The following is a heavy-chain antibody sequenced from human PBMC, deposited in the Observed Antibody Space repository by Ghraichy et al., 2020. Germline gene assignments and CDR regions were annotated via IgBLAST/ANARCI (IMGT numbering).Heavy chain of an antibody. CDR3: AKDPSSMGNCFDY. J-gene: IGHJ4*02. CDR1: GFTFSSYA. Sequence: LSLTCAASGFTFSSYAMSWVRQAPGKGLEWVSAISGSGGSTYYADSVKGRFTISRDNSKNTLYLQMNSLRAEDTAVYYCAKDPSSMGNCFDYWGQGTLVTVSS. CDR2: ISGSGGST. V-gene: IGHV3-23*01. D-gene: IGHD2-2*01.